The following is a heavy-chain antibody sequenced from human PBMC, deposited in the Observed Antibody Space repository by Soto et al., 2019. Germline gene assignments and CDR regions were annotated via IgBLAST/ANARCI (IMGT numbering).Heavy chain of an antibody. CDR2: IIPIFNST. Sequence: QVQLVQSGAEVKTPGSSLKVSCKVSGSRFSNYVISWVRQAPGHGLEWLGRIIPIFNSTKYAQNFQGRVTNTGDKSTNTAPLEVSRPRTDDTAVYYWAKEGRGKKAGYNGLVSLGYWGQGTLVTVSS. V-gene: IGHV1-69*06. D-gene: IGHD2-2*02. CDR1: GSRFSNYV. CDR3: AKEGRGKKAGYNGLVSLGY. J-gene: IGHJ4*02.